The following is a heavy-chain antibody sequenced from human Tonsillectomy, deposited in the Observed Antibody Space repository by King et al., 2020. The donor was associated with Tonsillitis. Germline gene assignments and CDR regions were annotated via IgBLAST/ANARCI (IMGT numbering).Heavy chain of an antibody. CDR3: ARVEYPGHATPVLGF. Sequence: VQLVESGGGLVQPGGSLKLSCAASGFSFSDYEMSWVRQAPGKGLEWLSYISSSANTVYYADSAEGRFTVSRDNAKNSLHLQLNALRVDDTALYYCARVEYPGHATPVLGFWGQGTLVTVSS. J-gene: IGHJ4*02. D-gene: IGHD2/OR15-2a*01. V-gene: IGHV3-48*03. CDR2: ISSSANTV. CDR1: GFSFSDYE.